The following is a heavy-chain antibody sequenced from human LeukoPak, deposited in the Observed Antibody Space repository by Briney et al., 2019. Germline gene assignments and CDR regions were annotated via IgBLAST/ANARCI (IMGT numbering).Heavy chain of an antibody. CDR1: GYTLSELS. J-gene: IGHJ5*02. V-gene: IGHV1-24*01. CDR3: ARKGDFWSGSHPFDP. D-gene: IGHD3-3*01. CDR2: FDPEDGET. Sequence: ASVKVSCKVSGYTLSELSMHWVRQAPGKGLEWMGGFDPEDGETVYAQKFQGRVTMTEDTSTDTAYMELRSLRSDDTAVYYCARKGDFWSGSHPFDPWGQGTLVTVSS.